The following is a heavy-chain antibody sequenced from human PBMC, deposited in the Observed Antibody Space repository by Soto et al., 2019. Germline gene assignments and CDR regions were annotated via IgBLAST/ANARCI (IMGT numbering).Heavy chain of an antibody. V-gene: IGHV4-31*03. D-gene: IGHD4-4*01. CDR2: IYYSGST. CDR3: ASYDYITEPSYYYGMDV. J-gene: IGHJ6*04. CDR1: GGSISSGGYY. Sequence: PSETLSLTCTVSGGSISSGGYYWSWIRQHTGKGLEWIGNIYYSGSTYYNPSLKSRVTISVDTSKNQFSLKLSSVTAADTAVYYCASYDYITEPSYYYGMDVWGKGTRVTV.